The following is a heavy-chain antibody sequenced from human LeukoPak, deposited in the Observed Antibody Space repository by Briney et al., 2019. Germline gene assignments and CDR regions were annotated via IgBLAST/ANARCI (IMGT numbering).Heavy chain of an antibody. V-gene: IGHV3-11*04. J-gene: IGHJ3*02. CDR1: GFTFSDYY. Sequence: GASLRNYCAAPGFTFSDYYMSWIRQASGKGLELVPYISSSGSATYYADSVKGRFTISRDNSKNTLYLQMNSLRAEDTAVYYCAREGADSSSWYYAFDIWGQGTMVTVSS. CDR2: ISSSGSAT. CDR3: AREGADSSSWYYAFDI. D-gene: IGHD6-13*01.